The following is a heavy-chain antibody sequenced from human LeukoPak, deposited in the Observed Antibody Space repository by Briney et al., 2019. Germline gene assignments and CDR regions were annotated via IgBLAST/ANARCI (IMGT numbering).Heavy chain of an antibody. J-gene: IGHJ6*03. CDR1: GFTFGSYW. V-gene: IGHV3-7*01. CDR2: IREDGSEK. CDR3: ARDRVVVVAYYYDYYMDV. D-gene: IGHD2-15*01. Sequence: SGGSLRLSCAASGFTFGSYWMTWVRQAPGKGLEWVANIREDGSEKYYVDSVKGRFTISRDNAKNSLYLQMNTLRAEDTAVYYCARDRVVVVAYYYDYYMDVWGKGTTVTVSS.